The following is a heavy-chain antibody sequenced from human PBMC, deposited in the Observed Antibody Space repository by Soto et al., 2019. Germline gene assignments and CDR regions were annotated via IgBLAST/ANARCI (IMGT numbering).Heavy chain of an antibody. D-gene: IGHD6-19*01. J-gene: IGHJ6*02. CDR1: GGTFSSYA. V-gene: IGHV1-69*06. Sequence: QVQLVQSGAEVKKPGSSVKVSCKASGGTFSSYAISWVRQAPGQGLEWMGGIIPIFGTANYAKKFQGRVTITADKSTSTASMELSSLRCEHTAVYYCESAIAVAGTEWCYYYYSAMDVWGQGTKVTVSS. CDR3: ESAIAVAGTEWCYYYYSAMDV. CDR2: IIPIFGTA.